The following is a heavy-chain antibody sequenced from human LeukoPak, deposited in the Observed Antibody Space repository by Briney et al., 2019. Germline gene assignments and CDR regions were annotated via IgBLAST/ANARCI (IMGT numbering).Heavy chain of an antibody. J-gene: IGHJ4*02. Sequence: PPQTLSLTCTVSGGSISSGGYYWSWIRQHPGKGLEWIGYIYYSGSTYYNPSLKSRVTISVDTSKNQFSLKLSSVTAADTAVYYCARAAGPPARSTGSYYFDYWGQGTLVTVSS. CDR2: IYYSGST. V-gene: IGHV4-31*03. CDR1: GGSISSGGYY. D-gene: IGHD1-1*01. CDR3: ARAAGPPARSTGSYYFDY.